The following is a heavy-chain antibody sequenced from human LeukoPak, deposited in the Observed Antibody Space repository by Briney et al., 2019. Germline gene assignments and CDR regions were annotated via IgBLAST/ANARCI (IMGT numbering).Heavy chain of an antibody. CDR2: ISYDGSNK. D-gene: IGHD1-26*01. J-gene: IGHJ6*03. V-gene: IGHV3-30*03. CDR3: ARARPGSYSNYYYYMDV. CDR1: GFTFSSYG. Sequence: GGSLRLSCAASGFTFSSYGMHWVRQAPGKGLEWVAVISYDGSNKYYADSVKGRFTISRDNSKNTLYLQMSSLRAEDTAVYYCARARPGSYSNYYYYMDVWGKGTTVTVSS.